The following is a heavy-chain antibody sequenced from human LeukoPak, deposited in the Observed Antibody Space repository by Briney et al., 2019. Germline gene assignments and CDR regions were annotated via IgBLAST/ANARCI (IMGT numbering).Heavy chain of an antibody. CDR3: ARGSPPITKYYYDSSGYYTALGFDY. Sequence: GGSLRLSCAASGFTFSSYAMHWVRQAPGKGLEWVAVISYDGSNKYYADSVKGRFTISRDNSKNTLYLQMNSLRAEDTAVYYCARGSPPITKYYYDSSGYYTALGFDYWGQGTLVTVSS. CDR1: GFTFSSYA. V-gene: IGHV3-30*01. J-gene: IGHJ4*02. D-gene: IGHD3-22*01. CDR2: ISYDGSNK.